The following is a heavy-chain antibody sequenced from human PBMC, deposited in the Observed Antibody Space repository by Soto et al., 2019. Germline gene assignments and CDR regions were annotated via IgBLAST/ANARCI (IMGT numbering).Heavy chain of an antibody. CDR3: ARDIPPGWYCTNGVCQSGGWFGP. J-gene: IGHJ5*02. Sequence: SETLSLTCTVSGGSISSYYWSWIRQPAGKGLEWIGRIYTSGSTNYNPSLKSRVTLSVDTSKNQFSLKLSSVTAADTAVYYCARDIPPGWYCTNGVCQSGGWFGPWGQGTRVTVSS. D-gene: IGHD2-8*01. CDR1: GGSISSYY. CDR2: IYTSGST. V-gene: IGHV4-4*07.